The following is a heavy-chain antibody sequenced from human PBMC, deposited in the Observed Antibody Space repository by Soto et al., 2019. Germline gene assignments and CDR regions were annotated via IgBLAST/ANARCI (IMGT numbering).Heavy chain of an antibody. CDR1: GFSLSTSGVG. Sequence: QITLKESGPTLVKPTQTLTLTCTFSGFSLSTSGVGVGWIRRPPGNALEWLALIYWDEDKRYSPSLKSRLTITKDTYKNQVVLTMTNMDHVDTAKYYGAQAGAARATLFDYWGQGTLVTVSS. V-gene: IGHV2-5*02. CDR2: IYWDEDK. CDR3: AQAGAARATLFDY. D-gene: IGHD6-19*01. J-gene: IGHJ4*02.